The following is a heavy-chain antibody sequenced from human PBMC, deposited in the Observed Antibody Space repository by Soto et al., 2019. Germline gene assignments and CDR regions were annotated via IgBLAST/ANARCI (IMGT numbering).Heavy chain of an antibody. CDR1: GGTFSSYA. J-gene: IGHJ4*02. CDR3: ARASPKRSLSVDLYYFDY. V-gene: IGHV1-69*06. CDR2: IIPIFGTA. Sequence: QVQLVQSGAEVKKPGSSVKVSCKASGGTFSSYAISWVRQAPGQGLEWMGGIIPIFGTANYAQKFQGRVTITADKSTSTAYMELSSLRSEDTAAYYCARASPKRSLSVDLYYFDYWGQGTLVTVSS.